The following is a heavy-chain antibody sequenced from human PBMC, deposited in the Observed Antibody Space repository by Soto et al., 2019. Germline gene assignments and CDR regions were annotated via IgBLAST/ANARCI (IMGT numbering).Heavy chain of an antibody. V-gene: IGHV4-31*03. CDR1: TTSLSSGGYY. D-gene: IGHD3-9*01. J-gene: IGHJ4*02. Sequence: SETLSLTCTVSTTSLSSGGYYWTWIRQHPGKGLEWIGYIYYSGSTYYNPSLKSRVNISLDTSKSQFSLELSSVTAADTAVYYCARESFDWLLSYFDYWGPGTLVTVSS. CDR3: ARESFDWLLSYFDY. CDR2: IYYSGST.